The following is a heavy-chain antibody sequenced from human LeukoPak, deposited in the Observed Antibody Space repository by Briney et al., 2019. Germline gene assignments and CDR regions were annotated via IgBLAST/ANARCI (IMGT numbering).Heavy chain of an antibody. CDR1: GGTFSSYA. D-gene: IGHD1-14*01. Sequence: GASVKVSCKASGGTFSSYAISWVRQAPGQGLEWMGRIIPILGIANYAQKFQGRVTITADKSTSTAYMELSSLRSDDTAIYYCVRGAEGGTSLRNRYYYYYMDVWGKGISVTVSS. CDR3: VRGAEGGTSLRNRYYYYYMDV. CDR2: IIPILGIA. J-gene: IGHJ6*03. V-gene: IGHV1-69*04.